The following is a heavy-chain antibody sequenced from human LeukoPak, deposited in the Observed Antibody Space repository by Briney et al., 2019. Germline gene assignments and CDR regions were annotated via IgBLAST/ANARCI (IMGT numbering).Heavy chain of an antibody. J-gene: IGHJ4*02. V-gene: IGHV4-59*01. CDR1: GGSITGYY. CDR2: IYYSGTT. CDR3: ARDRNSGYFDY. Sequence: SETLSLTCSVSGGSITGYYWNWIRQPPGKGLEWIGYIYYSGTTNYSPSLKSRVTMSVDTSKNQFSLRLSSVTPADTAVYYCARDRNSGYFDYWGQGTLVTVSS. D-gene: IGHD3-22*01.